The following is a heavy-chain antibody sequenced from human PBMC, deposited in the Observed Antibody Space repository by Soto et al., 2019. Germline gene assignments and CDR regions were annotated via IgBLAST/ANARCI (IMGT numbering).Heavy chain of an antibody. V-gene: IGHV3-30*03. J-gene: IGHJ4*02. CDR3: SNGGDYEGNPGLYR. CDR1: GFTFSSYG. CDR2: ISYDRSNK. D-gene: IGHD7-27*01. Sequence: QVQLVESGGGVVQPGRSLRLSCAASGFTFSSYGMHWVRQATGKGLEWVAVISYDRSNKYYADSVKGRFTISRDNSKNTLYLEMNSMRDEDTAVYSWSNGGDYEGNPGLYRWGQGTVVTGSS.